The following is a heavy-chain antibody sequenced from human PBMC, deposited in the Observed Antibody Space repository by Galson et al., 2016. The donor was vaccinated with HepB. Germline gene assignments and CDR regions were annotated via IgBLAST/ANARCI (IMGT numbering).Heavy chain of an antibody. CDR3: ARAHTAGYGDDLWFYKAMDV. J-gene: IGHJ6*04. D-gene: IGHD4-17*01. Sequence: SLRLSCAASGFTFSTYSMNWVRQAPGKGLEWVSSISSTTTYIYYADSVKGRFTISRDNAKHSLFLQMNSLRAEDTAVYYCARAHTAGYGDDLWFYKAMDVWGKGTTVTVSS. CDR2: ISSTTTYI. V-gene: IGHV3-21*01. CDR1: GFTFSTYS.